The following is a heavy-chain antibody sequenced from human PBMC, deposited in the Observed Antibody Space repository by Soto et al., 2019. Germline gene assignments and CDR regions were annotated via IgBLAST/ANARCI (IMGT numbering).Heavy chain of an antibody. J-gene: IGHJ6*02. D-gene: IGHD6-13*01. CDR2: IKSKIDGGTT. V-gene: IGHV3-15*07. Sequence: GGSLRLSCAASGFTFSTAWINWVRQAPGKGLEWVGRIKSKIDGGTTDFAAFVQGRFAISRDDSQDTMFLQMNSLKSEDTAVYYCTTDQVQQQLDPNYYYGMDVWGQGTTVIVSS. CDR3: TTDQVQQQLDPNYYYGMDV. CDR1: GFTFSTAW.